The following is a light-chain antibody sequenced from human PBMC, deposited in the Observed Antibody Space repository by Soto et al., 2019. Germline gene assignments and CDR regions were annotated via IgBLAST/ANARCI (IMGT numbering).Light chain of an antibody. Sequence: ERLLTQSPATLSLSPGERATLSCRASQSVNIYLAWYQQKPGQAPRLLIYDASNRATGIPDRFSGSGSGTDFTLTISSLEPEDIAVYYCQQRSNWRVTFGGGTKV. CDR1: QSVNIY. J-gene: IGKJ4*01. CDR3: QQRSNWRVT. CDR2: DAS. V-gene: IGKV3-11*01.